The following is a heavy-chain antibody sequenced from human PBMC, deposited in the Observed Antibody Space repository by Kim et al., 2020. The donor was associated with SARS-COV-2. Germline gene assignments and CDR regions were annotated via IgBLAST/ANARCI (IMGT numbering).Heavy chain of an antibody. CDR1: GYFVSKIS. D-gene: IGHD6-13*01. Sequence: ASVKVSCKVSGYFVSKISMHWVRLAPGKGIEWLGGFQPEHGETIYAQRFQGRVSMTEDISTDIAYMELTSLRSEDTALYYCVTGIAGADKGFYFDYWGQGTLVTVSS. CDR2: FQPEHGET. V-gene: IGHV1-24*01. CDR3: VTGIAGADKGFYFDY. J-gene: IGHJ4*02.